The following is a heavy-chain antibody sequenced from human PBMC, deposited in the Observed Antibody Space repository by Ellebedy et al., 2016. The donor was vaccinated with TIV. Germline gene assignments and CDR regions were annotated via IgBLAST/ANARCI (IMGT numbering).Heavy chain of an antibody. Sequence: ASVKVSCKASGYTFTSYGISWVRQAPGQGLEWMGWISAYNGNTNYAQKLQGRVTMTTDTSTSTAYMELRSLRSDDTAVYYCARDRARIAARSPNDYWGQGTLVTVSS. CDR1: GYTFTSYG. V-gene: IGHV1-18*04. D-gene: IGHD6-6*01. J-gene: IGHJ4*02. CDR2: ISAYNGNT. CDR3: ARDRARIAARSPNDY.